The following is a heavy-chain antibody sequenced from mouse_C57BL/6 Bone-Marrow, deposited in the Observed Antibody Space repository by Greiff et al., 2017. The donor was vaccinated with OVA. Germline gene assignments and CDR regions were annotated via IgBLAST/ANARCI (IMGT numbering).Heavy chain of an antibody. CDR3: AIPGDPRHYAMDY. V-gene: IGHV5-6*01. J-gene: IGHJ4*01. D-gene: IGHD3-3*01. Sequence: DVQLQESGGDLVKPGGSLKLSCAASGFTFSSYGMSWVRQTPDKRLEWVATISSGGSYTYYPDSVKGRFTISRDNAKNTLYLQMSSLKSEETAMYYCAIPGDPRHYAMDYWGQGTSVTVSS. CDR1: GFTFSSYG. CDR2: ISSGGSYT.